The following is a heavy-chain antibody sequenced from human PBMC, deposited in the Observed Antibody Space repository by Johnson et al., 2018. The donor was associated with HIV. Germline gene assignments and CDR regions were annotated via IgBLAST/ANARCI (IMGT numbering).Heavy chain of an antibody. D-gene: IGHD5-18*01. CDR3: ARNRPVSYGYRGAFDI. CDR2: ISYDENTE. J-gene: IGHJ3*02. V-gene: IGHV3-30*03. Sequence: QVQLVESGGDLVKPGGSLRLSCAASGFTFSRYDMHWVRQAPGKGLEWVAFISYDENTEYYVDSVKGRFTISRDNAKNSLYLQINSLRAEDTAVYYCARNRPVSYGYRGAFDIWGQGTMVTVSS. CDR1: GFTFSRYD.